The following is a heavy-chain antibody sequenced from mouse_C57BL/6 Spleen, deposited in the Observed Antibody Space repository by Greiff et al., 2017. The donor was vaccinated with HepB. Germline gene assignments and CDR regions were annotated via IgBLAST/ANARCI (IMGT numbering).Heavy chain of an antibody. CDR1: GFNIKNTY. V-gene: IGHV14-3*01. D-gene: IGHD2-12*01. CDR2: IDPANGNT. CDR3: ARSVDGSYDGGYYYYAMDY. J-gene: IGHJ4*01. Sequence: VQLQQSVAELVRPGASVKLSCTASGFNIKNTYMHWVKQRPEQGLEWIGRIDPANGNTKYAPKFQGKATITADTSSNTAYLQLSSLTSEDTAIYYCARSVDGSYDGGYYYYAMDYWGQGTSVTVSS.